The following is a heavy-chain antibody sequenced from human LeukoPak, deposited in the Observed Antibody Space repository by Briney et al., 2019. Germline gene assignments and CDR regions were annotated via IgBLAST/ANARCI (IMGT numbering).Heavy chain of an antibody. Sequence: SGGSLRLSCAVSGFTFSSYAMHWVRQAPGKGLEWVAVISYDGSNKYYADSVKGRFTISRDNSKNTLYLQMNSLRAEDTAVYYCARGLAHYYDSSAYFLDYWGQGTLVTVSS. J-gene: IGHJ4*02. CDR1: GFTFSSYA. V-gene: IGHV3-30*04. D-gene: IGHD3-22*01. CDR2: ISYDGSNK. CDR3: ARGLAHYYDSSAYFLDY.